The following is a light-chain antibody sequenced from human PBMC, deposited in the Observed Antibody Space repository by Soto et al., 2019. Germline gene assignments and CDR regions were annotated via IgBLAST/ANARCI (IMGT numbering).Light chain of an antibody. CDR1: QSLSN. Sequence: VLTQSPATLSVSPGERAILSCRASQSLSNLAWYQQKPGQAPRLLIFGASTRATGIPARFSGSGPGTEFTLTISSLQSEDFAVYYCQQYNNWPAITFGQGTQLEIK. J-gene: IGKJ5*01. CDR3: QQYNNWPAIT. V-gene: IGKV3D-15*01. CDR2: GAS.